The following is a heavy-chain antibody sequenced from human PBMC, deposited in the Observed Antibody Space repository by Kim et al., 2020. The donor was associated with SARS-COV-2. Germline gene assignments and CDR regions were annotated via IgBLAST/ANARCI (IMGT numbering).Heavy chain of an antibody. J-gene: IGHJ4*02. V-gene: IGHV3-23*01. Sequence: GGSLRLSCAASNFRFSSFAMTWIRRPPGQGLQWVSVIDSDGTTHIAASVKGRFVISRDNLNNVLYLQMNSRRAEDTAVYYCSKMSYYDSGSLDYWGQGTLVTVSS. CDR2: IDSDGTT. CDR3: SKMSYYDSGSLDY. CDR1: NFRFSSFA. D-gene: IGHD3-10*01.